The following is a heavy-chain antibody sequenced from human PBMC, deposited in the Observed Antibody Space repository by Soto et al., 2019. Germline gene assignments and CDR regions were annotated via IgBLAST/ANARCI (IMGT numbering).Heavy chain of an antibody. CDR2: ITGSGDST. V-gene: IGHV3-23*01. CDR3: SNDLHFSGCFSANIFDY. Sequence: PGGSLRLSCAVSGFTFSSHAMSWVRQAPGKGLECVSSITGSGDSTYYADSVKGQFTISRDKSKSTLYLQMNSLRAEDTAIYYCSNDLHFSGCFSANIFDYWGQGTLVPVSS. D-gene: IGHD6-19*01. CDR1: GFTFSSHA. J-gene: IGHJ4*02.